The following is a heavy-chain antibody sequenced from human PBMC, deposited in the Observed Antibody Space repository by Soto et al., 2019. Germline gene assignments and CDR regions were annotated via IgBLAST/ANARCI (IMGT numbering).Heavy chain of an antibody. Sequence: PGGSLRLSCAASGFTFSSYWMHWVRQAPGKGLVWVSRINSDGSSTSYADSVKGRFTISRDNAKNTLYLQMNSLRAEDTAVYYCSRVYHSYDAFDSWGQGTMVTVAS. CDR1: GFTFSSYW. V-gene: IGHV3-74*01. J-gene: IGHJ3*02. CDR2: INSDGSST. CDR3: SRVYHSYDAFDS. D-gene: IGHD5-18*01.